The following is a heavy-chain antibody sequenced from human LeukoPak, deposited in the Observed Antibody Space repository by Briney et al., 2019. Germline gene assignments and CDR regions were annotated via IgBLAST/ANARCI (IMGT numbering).Heavy chain of an antibody. Sequence: PGGSLRLSCAASGFNFRDAAMTWVRQAPGKGLEWVSLISFSGDNSYYADSVKGRFTISRDNSKNTLSLQMNSLRVEDTAIYYCAKDIQLSTWGRGTMVTVSS. V-gene: IGHV3-23*01. CDR2: ISFSGDNS. D-gene: IGHD5-24*01. CDR1: GFNFRDAA. CDR3: AKDIQLST. J-gene: IGHJ3*01.